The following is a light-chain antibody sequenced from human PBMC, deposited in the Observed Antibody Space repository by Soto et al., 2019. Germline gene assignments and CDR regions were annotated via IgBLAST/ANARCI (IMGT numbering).Light chain of an antibody. CDR2: EVT. CDR3: SSYAASNNFYFV. V-gene: IGLV2-8*01. CDR1: SSDVGGYNY. J-gene: IGLJ3*02. Sequence: QSALTQPPSASGSPGQSVTISCTETSSDVGGYNYVSWYQQYPGRAPKLMIYEVTKRPSGVPDRFSGSKSGNTASLTVSGLQAEDEAGYYCSSYAASNNFYFVFGGGTKLTVL.